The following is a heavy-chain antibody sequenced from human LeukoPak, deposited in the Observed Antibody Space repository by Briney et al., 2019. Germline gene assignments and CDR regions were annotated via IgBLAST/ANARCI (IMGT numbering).Heavy chain of an antibody. Sequence: GESLKISCKGSGYSFTSYWIGWVRQMPGKGLEWMGIIYPGDSDTRYSPSFQGQVTISADESISTAYLQWSSLKASDTAMYYCARGYCSSTSCSRGAFDIWGQGTMVTVSS. CDR1: GYSFTSYW. CDR2: IYPGDSDT. V-gene: IGHV5-51*01. D-gene: IGHD2-2*01. J-gene: IGHJ3*02. CDR3: ARGYCSSTSCSRGAFDI.